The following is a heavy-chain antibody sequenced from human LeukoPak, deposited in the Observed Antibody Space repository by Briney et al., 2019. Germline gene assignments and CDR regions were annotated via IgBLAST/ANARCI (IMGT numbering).Heavy chain of an antibody. CDR1: GYTFTGYY. CDR2: INPDSGGT. V-gene: IGHV1-2*02. J-gene: IGHJ5*02. CDR3: AREGAAAADVNWFDP. Sequence: ASVKVSCKASGYTFTGYYMHWVRQAPGQGLEWMGWINPDSGGTNYAQKFQGRVTMTRDTSISTAYMELSRLRSDDTAVYHCAREGAAAADVNWFDPWGQGTLVTVSS. D-gene: IGHD6-13*01.